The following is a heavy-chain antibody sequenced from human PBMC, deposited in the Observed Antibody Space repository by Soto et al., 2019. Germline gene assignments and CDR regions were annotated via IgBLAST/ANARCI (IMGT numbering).Heavy chain of an antibody. CDR3: ARELGATLLNWFDP. J-gene: IGHJ5*02. V-gene: IGHV1-46*03. D-gene: IGHD1-26*01. Sequence: ASVKVSCKASGYTFTNYYMHWVRQAPGQGLEWVGLINPSGGDTTYAQKFQGRVTMTRDTSTSTVYMELSSLRSEDTAVFYCARELGATLLNWFDPWGQGTLVTVSS. CDR1: GYTFTNYY. CDR2: INPSGGDT.